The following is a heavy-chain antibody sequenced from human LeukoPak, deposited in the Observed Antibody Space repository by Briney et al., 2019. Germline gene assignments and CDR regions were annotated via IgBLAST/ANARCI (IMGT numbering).Heavy chain of an antibody. J-gene: IGHJ6*03. Sequence: GGSLRLSCAASGFTFSNAWMSWVRQAPGKGLEWVGRIKSKTDGGTTDYAAPVKGRFTISRDDSKNTLYLQMNSLKTEDTAVYYCTTGVSAGGYHYYYYMDVWGKGTTVTVSS. V-gene: IGHV3-15*01. CDR2: IKSKTDGGTT. CDR1: GFTFSNAW. CDR3: TTGVSAGGYHYYYYMDV. D-gene: IGHD3-10*01.